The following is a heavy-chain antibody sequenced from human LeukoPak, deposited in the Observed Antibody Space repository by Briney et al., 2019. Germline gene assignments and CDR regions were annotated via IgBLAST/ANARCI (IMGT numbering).Heavy chain of an antibody. CDR1: GGSISSSSYY. V-gene: IGHV4-39*07. J-gene: IGHJ6*03. Sequence: SETLSLTCTVSGGSISSSSYYWGWIRQPPGKGLEWIGSIYHSGSTYYNPSLKSRVTISVDTSKNQFSLKLSSVTAADTAVYYCASSAYESSGYGGYYMDVWGKGTTVTVSS. D-gene: IGHD3-22*01. CDR3: ASSAYESSGYGGYYMDV. CDR2: IYHSGST.